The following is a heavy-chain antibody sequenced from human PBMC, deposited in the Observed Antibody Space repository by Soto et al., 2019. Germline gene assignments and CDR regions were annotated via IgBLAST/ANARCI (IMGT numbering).Heavy chain of an antibody. D-gene: IGHD3-22*01. V-gene: IGHV1-69*13. Sequence: SVKVSCKASGGTFSTYGFSWVRQAPGQGLEWMGGIIPVFATSHLAQKFQGRVTITADEITNTAYMELSSLRSEDTAVYYCARALEEYYYDSSGYYHGYWGQGTLVTVSS. CDR1: GGTFSTYG. CDR2: IIPVFATS. J-gene: IGHJ4*02. CDR3: ARALEEYYYDSSGYYHGY.